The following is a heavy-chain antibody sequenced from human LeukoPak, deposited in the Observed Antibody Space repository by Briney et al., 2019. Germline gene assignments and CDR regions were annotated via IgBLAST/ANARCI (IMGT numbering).Heavy chain of an antibody. CDR2: INHSGST. CDR3: ARDLRITGTTYNYYYGMDV. D-gene: IGHD1-7*01. J-gene: IGHJ6*02. CDR1: GGSISSYY. V-gene: IGHV4-34*01. Sequence: SETLSLTCTVSGGSISSYYWSWIRQPPGKGLEWIGEINHSGSTNYNPSLKSRVTISVDTSKNQFSLKLSSVTAADTAVYYCARDLRITGTTYNYYYGMDVWGQGTTVTVSS.